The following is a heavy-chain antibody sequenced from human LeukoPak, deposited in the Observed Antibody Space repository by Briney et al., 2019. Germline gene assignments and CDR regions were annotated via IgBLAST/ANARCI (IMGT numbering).Heavy chain of an antibody. CDR2: ISWNSVTI. D-gene: IGHD3/OR15-3a*01. CDR3: AKSPGLESYYYYMDV. Sequence: PGGSLRLSCAASGFNFYDYAMHWVRQAPGKGLEWVSGISWNSVTIAYADSVRGRFTISRDNAKNSLYLQMNSLRPEDTALYYCAKSPGLESYYYYMDVWGKRTTVTVSS. J-gene: IGHJ6*03. V-gene: IGHV3-9*01. CDR1: GFNFYDYA.